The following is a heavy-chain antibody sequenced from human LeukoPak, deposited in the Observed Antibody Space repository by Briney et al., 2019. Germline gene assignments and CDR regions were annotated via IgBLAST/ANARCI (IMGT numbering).Heavy chain of an antibody. CDR3: AKSVDSLLNFDY. D-gene: IGHD3-22*01. CDR2: ISYSGST. Sequence: SETLSLTCTVSGGSISSSSYYWGWIRQPPGKGLEWIGSISYSGSTYYNPSLKSRVTISVDTSKNQFSLKLSSVTAADTAVYYCAKSVDSLLNFDYWGQGTLVTVSS. J-gene: IGHJ4*02. V-gene: IGHV4-39*01. CDR1: GGSISSSSYY.